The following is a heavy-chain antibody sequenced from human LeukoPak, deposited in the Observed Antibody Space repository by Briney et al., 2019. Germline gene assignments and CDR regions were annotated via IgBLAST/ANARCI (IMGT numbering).Heavy chain of an antibody. Sequence: GGSLRLSCAASGFTFDDYAMRWVRQAPGKGLEWVSGISWNSGSTGYADSVKGRFTISRDNAKNSLYLQMNSLRAEDTALYYCAKARYYDILTGYFDYWGQGTLVTVSS. V-gene: IGHV3-9*01. CDR2: ISWNSGST. CDR3: AKARYYDILTGYFDY. J-gene: IGHJ4*02. D-gene: IGHD3-9*01. CDR1: GFTFDDYA.